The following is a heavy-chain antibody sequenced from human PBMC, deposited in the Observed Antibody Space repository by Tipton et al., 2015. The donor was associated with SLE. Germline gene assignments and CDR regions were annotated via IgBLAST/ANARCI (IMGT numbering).Heavy chain of an antibody. D-gene: IGHD3-10*01. CDR2: IDHSRST. V-gene: IGHV4-34*01. CDR3: ASLLWNMTVGSFDY. J-gene: IGHJ4*02. Sequence: GLVKPSETLSLSCAVYGGSFSVHYWSWSWIRQPPGKGLEWIGEIDHSRSTSYNPSLKTRVSISTDRSRNQFSLNLSFVTAADTAVYYCASLLWNMTVGSFDYWGQGTLVTVSS. CDR1: GGSFSVHY.